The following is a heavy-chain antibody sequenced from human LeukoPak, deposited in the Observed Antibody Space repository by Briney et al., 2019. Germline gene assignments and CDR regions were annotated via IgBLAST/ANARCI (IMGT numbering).Heavy chain of an antibody. CDR3: ARGLYDILTGFVFDY. Sequence: GGSLRLSCAASGFTFSNYSMNWVRQAPGKGLEWVSSISSSSSYIYYADSVKGRFTISRDNAKNSLYLQMNSLRAEDTAVYYCARGLYDILTGFVFDYWGQGTLVTVSS. CDR2: ISSSSSYI. J-gene: IGHJ4*02. D-gene: IGHD3-9*01. V-gene: IGHV3-21*01. CDR1: GFTFSNYS.